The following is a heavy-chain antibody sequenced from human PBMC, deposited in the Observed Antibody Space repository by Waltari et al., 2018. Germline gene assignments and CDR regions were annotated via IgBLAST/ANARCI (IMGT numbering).Heavy chain of an antibody. CDR2: ISGSGDSP. D-gene: IGHD3-9*01. V-gene: IGHV3-23*04. CDR3: AKDWRRRLDYLDWLLFALDY. Sequence: VQLVESGGGVVQTGGSLRLSCEGSGFTFSDYAMSWVRQAPGKGLEWVSAISGSGDSPYYAESVKGRFTISRDKSKNTLYLQMNSLRAEDTAVYYCAKDWRRRLDYLDWLLFALDYWGQGTLVTVSS. J-gene: IGHJ4*02. CDR1: GFTFSDYA.